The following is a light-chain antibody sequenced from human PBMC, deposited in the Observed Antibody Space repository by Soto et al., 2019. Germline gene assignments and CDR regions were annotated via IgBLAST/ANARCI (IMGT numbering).Light chain of an antibody. CDR1: SSDVGDYNY. V-gene: IGLV2-8*01. CDR3: CSYAGGYTYV. CDR2: EVT. Sequence: QSALTQPPSASGSPGQSVTISCTGTSSDVGDYNYVSWFQQHPGKAPKLMIFEVTKRPSGVPDRFSGSKSGNTASLTVSGLQAEDEAEYYCCSYAGGYTYVFGTGTKLTVL. J-gene: IGLJ1*01.